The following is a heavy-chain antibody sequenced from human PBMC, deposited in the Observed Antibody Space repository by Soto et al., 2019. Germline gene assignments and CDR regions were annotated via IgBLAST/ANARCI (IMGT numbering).Heavy chain of an antibody. J-gene: IGHJ4*02. CDR3: ARHAPYFDWFSGYYFPY. V-gene: IGHV4-59*08. Sequence: PSETLSLTCTVSGGSISSYYWSWIRQPPGKGLEWIGYIYYSGSTNYNPSLKSRVTISVDTSKNQFSLKLSSVTAADTAVYYCARHAPYFDWFSGYYFPYWGQGTLVPVSS. D-gene: IGHD3-9*01. CDR1: GGSISSYY. CDR2: IYYSGST.